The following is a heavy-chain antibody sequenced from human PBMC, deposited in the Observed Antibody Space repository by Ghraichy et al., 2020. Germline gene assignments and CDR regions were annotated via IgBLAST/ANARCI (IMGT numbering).Heavy chain of an antibody. J-gene: IGHJ6*02. D-gene: IGHD3-10*01. CDR1: GGSISSSSYY. Sequence: LSLTCTVSGGSISSSSYYWGWIRQPPGKGLEWIGSFYYSGSTHYNPSLKSRVTISVDTSKNQFSLKLSSMTAADTAVYYCVSSGKYSNYYYYYGMDVWGQGTTVTVSS. V-gene: IGHV4-39*01. CDR2: FYYSGST. CDR3: VSSGKYSNYYYYYGMDV.